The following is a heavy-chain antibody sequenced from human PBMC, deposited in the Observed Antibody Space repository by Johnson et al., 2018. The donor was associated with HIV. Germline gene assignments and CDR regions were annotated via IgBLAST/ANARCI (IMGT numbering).Heavy chain of an antibody. CDR2: IWYDGSNK. CDR3: AAYSGRNAFDL. CDR1: GFTFSSHG. D-gene: IGHD1-26*01. V-gene: IGHV3-33*01. Sequence: QVQLVESGGGVVQPGRSLRLSCAASGFTFSSHGMHWVRQAPGKGLEWVAVIWYDGSNKYYEDSVKGRFTISRDNSKNTLDLQMNSLRAEDTAVYYCAAYSGRNAFDLWGQGTMVTVSS. J-gene: IGHJ3*01.